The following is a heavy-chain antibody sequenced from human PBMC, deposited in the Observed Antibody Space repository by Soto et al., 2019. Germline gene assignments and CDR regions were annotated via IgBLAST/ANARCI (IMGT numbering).Heavy chain of an antibody. CDR3: ASRNYYESSGYYYWYYFDF. CDR2: ISGSGGST. Sequence: GGSLRLSCAAFGFTFSSYAMSWIRQAPGKGLEWVSAISGSGGSTYYADSVKGRFTISRDNSKNTLYLQMNSLGAEDTAVYYCASRNYYESSGYYYWYYFDFWGQGTLVTVSS. CDR1: GFTFSSYA. V-gene: IGHV3-23*01. D-gene: IGHD3-22*01. J-gene: IGHJ4*02.